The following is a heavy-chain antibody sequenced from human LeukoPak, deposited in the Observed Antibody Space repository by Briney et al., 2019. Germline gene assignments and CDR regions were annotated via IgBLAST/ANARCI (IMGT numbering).Heavy chain of an antibody. D-gene: IGHD1-1*01. CDR3: ARDSRTTTAFDI. Sequence: SETLSLTCTVSGGSVNSETYCWTWIRQPPGKGLEWIGFVYYSGSTNYNPSLKSRVTISVDTSKNQFSLKLSSVTAADTAVYHCARDSRTTTAFDIWGQGTMVTVSS. J-gene: IGHJ3*02. CDR1: GGSVNSETYC. V-gene: IGHV4-61*01. CDR2: VYYSGST.